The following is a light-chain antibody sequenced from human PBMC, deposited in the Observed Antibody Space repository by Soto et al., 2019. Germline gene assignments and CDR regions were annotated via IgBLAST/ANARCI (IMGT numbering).Light chain of an antibody. CDR3: QQRSHWPRNT. J-gene: IGKJ2*01. CDR2: DIS. V-gene: IGKV3-11*01. Sequence: ELVLTQSPATVSLSPGERATLSCRTSQTVSRHLAWYQQKPGQAPRLLIYDISNRDTGIPARFSGSGSGTDFTLTISSLEPEDSAVYYCQQRSHWPRNTFGQGTKLEIK. CDR1: QTVSRH.